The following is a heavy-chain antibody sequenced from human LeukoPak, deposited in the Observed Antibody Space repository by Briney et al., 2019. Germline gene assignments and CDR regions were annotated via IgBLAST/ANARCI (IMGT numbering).Heavy chain of an antibody. CDR3: ARDDYGDYQPHDAFDI. J-gene: IGHJ3*02. Sequence: PSETLSLTCTVSGGSISGYYWSWIRQPAGKGLEWIGRIYTSGSTNYNPSLKSRVTMSVDTSKNQFSLKLSSVTAADTAVYYCARDDYGDYQPHDAFDIWGQGTMVTVSS. D-gene: IGHD4-17*01. V-gene: IGHV4-4*07. CDR2: IYTSGST. CDR1: GGSISGYY.